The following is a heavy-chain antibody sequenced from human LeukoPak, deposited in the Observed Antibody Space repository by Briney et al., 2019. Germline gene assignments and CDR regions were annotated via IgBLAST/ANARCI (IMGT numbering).Heavy chain of an antibody. CDR3: ARDSYVDSEAVRWFDP. Sequence: GGSLRLSCAASGFTVSSNYMSWVRQAPGKGLEWVSVIYRGGPTYYADSVKGRFTISRDNSKNTLYLQMNSLRDEDTAVYYCARDSYVDSEAVRWFDPWCQGTLVTVSS. V-gene: IGHV3-66*01. D-gene: IGHD4-17*01. CDR1: GFTVSSNY. J-gene: IGHJ5*02. CDR2: IYRGGPT.